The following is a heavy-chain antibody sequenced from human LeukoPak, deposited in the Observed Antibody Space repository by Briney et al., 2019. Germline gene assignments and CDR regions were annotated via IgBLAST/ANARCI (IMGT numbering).Heavy chain of an antibody. CDR1: SGSFSGYY. CDR2: INHSGST. V-gene: IGHV4-34*01. J-gene: IGHJ3*02. CDR3: TRMTAGAFDM. Sequence: SQTLSLTCAVYSGSFSGYYWSWIRQPPGKGLEWIGEINHSGSTNYNPSLNSRVTISVDKSKNQFSLKLTSVTAADTHVHSCTRMTAGAFDMWGQGTMVTVSA.